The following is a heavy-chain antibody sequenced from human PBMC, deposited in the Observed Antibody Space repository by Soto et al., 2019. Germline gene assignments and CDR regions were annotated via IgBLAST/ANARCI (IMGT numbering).Heavy chain of an antibody. CDR1: GASFNNDG. CDR2: IIPHFGPA. V-gene: IGHV1-69*06. Sequence: QVQLVQSGAEVKKPGSSGKVSCKASGASFNNDGVNWVRQAPGQGLEWGGGIIPHFGPAKYPQKFQGRATITADTPTNTVFMELLSLTSDDTAIYYCARGALLDWHNYFALDVWGQGTSVTVSS. D-gene: IGHD3-9*01. J-gene: IGHJ6*02. CDR3: ARGALLDWHNYFALDV.